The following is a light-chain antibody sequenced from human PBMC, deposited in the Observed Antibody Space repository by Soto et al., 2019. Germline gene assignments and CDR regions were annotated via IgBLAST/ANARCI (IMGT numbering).Light chain of an antibody. J-gene: IGKJ1*01. V-gene: IGKV3-20*01. CDR2: AAS. Sequence: EIVLTQSPGTLSVSPGERATLSCRGSQSVTSNFLAWYQQKPGQSPRLLISAASTRASDVPDRFSGSGSGTDFTLTITRLEPEDFAVYYCQQYGSLPWTFGQGTKVEMK. CDR3: QQYGSLPWT. CDR1: QSVTSNF.